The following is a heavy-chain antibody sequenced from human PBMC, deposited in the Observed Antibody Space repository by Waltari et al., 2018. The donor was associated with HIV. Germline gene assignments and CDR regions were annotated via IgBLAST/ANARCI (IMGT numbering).Heavy chain of an antibody. Sequence: QVQLQEPGPGLVKPSETLSLSCTVSNGSISSYYWSWIRQPPGKGLEWIGYIYYSGSTSYNPSLKSRVTISVDTSKNQFSLNLSSVTAADTAVYYCARTFRGKGFDYWGQGTLVSVSS. J-gene: IGHJ4*02. V-gene: IGHV4-59*01. D-gene: IGHD3-16*01. CDR1: NGSISSYY. CDR3: ARTFRGKGFDY. CDR2: IYYSGST.